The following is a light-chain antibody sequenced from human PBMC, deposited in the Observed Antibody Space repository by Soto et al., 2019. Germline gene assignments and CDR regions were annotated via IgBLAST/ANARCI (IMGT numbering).Light chain of an antibody. CDR2: GAS. J-gene: IGKJ4*01. Sequence: EIVLTQSPGTLSLSPGERATLSCRASQSVSRSYLAWYQQKPGQAPRLLIYGASSRATGIPDRFSGSGSGTDFTLTINRLEPEDFAVYYCQQYGSSPPVTFGGGTKVEIK. V-gene: IGKV3-20*01. CDR3: QQYGSSPPVT. CDR1: QSVSRSY.